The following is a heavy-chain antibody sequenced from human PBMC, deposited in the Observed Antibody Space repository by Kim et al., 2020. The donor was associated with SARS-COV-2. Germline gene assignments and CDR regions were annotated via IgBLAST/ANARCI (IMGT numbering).Heavy chain of an antibody. J-gene: IGHJ6*02. Sequence: GGSLRLSCAASGFTFSSYAMHWVRQAPGKGLEWVAVISYDGSNKYYADSVKGRFTISRDNSKNTLYLQMNSLRAEDTAVYYCAREGREDSSGWYPADYYYYGMDVWGQGTTVTVSS. CDR2: ISYDGSNK. D-gene: IGHD6-19*01. CDR3: AREGREDSSGWYPADYYYYGMDV. CDR1: GFTFSSYA. V-gene: IGHV3-30-3*01.